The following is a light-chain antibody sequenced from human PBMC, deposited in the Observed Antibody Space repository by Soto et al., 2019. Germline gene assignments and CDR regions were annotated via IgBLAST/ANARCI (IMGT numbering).Light chain of an antibody. Sequence: QSALTQPASVSGSPGQSITISCTGTSSDVGGYNYLSWYQQHPGKAPKLMIYEVSNRPSGVSNRFSGSKSGNTASLTISGLQAEDEADYYCSSYTRSSTLVFGTGTKLTVL. CDR3: SSYTRSSTLV. J-gene: IGLJ1*01. V-gene: IGLV2-14*01. CDR1: SSDVGGYNY. CDR2: EVS.